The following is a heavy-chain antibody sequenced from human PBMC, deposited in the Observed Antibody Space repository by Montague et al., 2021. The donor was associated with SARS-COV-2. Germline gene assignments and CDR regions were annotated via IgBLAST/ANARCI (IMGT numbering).Heavy chain of an antibody. V-gene: IGHV4-59*12. CDR2: IDHSGST. CDR1: GGSISRYY. Sequence: SETLSLTCTVYGGSISRYYWSWIRQPPGKGLEWIGYIDHSGSTKYNPSLKSRVTISVDTSKNQFSLRLTSVTAADTAVYYCARGPMSIKMMVEIMTGASNSLNSWGQGTLVTVSP. J-gene: IGHJ5*01. CDR3: ARGPMSIKMMVEIMTGASNSLNS. D-gene: IGHD2-21*01.